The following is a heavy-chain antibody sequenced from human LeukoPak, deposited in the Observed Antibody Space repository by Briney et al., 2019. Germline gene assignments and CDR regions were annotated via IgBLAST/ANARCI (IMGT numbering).Heavy chain of an antibody. Sequence: PQTLSLTCTVSGGSISSGGYYWSWIRQHPGKGLEWIGYIYYSGSTYYNPSLKSRVTISVDTSKNQFSLKLSSVTAADTAVYYCARDSGYDSSNAFDIWGQGTMVTVSS. CDR2: IYYSGST. J-gene: IGHJ3*02. V-gene: IGHV4-31*03. D-gene: IGHD5-12*01. CDR3: ARDSGYDSSNAFDI. CDR1: GGSISSGGYY.